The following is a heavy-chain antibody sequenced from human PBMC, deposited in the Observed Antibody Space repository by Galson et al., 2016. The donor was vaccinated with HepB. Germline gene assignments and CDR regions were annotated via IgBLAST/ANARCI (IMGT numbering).Heavy chain of an antibody. CDR2: IVPGGDST. D-gene: IGHD2-21*02. CDR1: GFTFSGSA. Sequence: SLRLSCAASGFTFSGSAMSWVRQAPGKVLEWVSAIVPGGDSTYYADSVTARFIVSRDNSQNTLYLQMNSLRADDTAVYYCAKGGDYDAWGQGTLVIVSS. J-gene: IGHJ5*02. CDR3: AKGGDYDA. V-gene: IGHV3-23*01.